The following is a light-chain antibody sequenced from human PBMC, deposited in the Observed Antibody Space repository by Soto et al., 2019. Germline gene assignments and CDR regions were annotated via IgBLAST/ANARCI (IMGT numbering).Light chain of an antibody. V-gene: IGKV1-39*01. CDR3: QQSYSTPQVT. CDR2: AAS. Sequence: DIQMTQSPSSLSASVGDRVTITCRASQSISSYLNWYQQKPGKAPKLLIYAASSLQSGVPSRFSGSGSGTDFTLTISSLQPEDFANYYSQQSYSTPQVTLGQGTRLEIK. CDR1: QSISSY. J-gene: IGKJ5*01.